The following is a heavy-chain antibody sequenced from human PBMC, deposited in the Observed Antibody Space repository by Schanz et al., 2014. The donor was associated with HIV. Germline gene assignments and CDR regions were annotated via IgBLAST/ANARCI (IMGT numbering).Heavy chain of an antibody. V-gene: IGHV3-48*01. J-gene: IGHJ5*02. D-gene: IGHD1-26*01. CDR2: MSYSSSAM. Sequence: VQLVESGGGLVKAGGSLRLSCVASGFTLSSYSMNWVRQAPGKGLECVSYMSYSSSAMYYADSVKGRFTISRDNAKNSLYLQMSGLRAEDTAVYYCAREGLLSYGLDLWGQGTPVTVSS. CDR1: GFTLSSYS. CDR3: AREGLLSYGLDL.